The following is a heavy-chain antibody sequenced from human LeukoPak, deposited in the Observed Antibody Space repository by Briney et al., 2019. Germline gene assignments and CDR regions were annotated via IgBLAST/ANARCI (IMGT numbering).Heavy chain of an antibody. Sequence: AGGSLRLSCAASGFTFSSYSMNWVRQAPGKGLEWVSSISSSSSYIYYADSVKGRFTISRDNAKNSLYLQMNSLRAEDTAVYFCARDRDSSSHYFDYWGQGALVTVSS. V-gene: IGHV3-21*01. D-gene: IGHD6-6*01. CDR3: ARDRDSSSHYFDY. CDR1: GFTFSSYS. J-gene: IGHJ4*02. CDR2: ISSSSSYI.